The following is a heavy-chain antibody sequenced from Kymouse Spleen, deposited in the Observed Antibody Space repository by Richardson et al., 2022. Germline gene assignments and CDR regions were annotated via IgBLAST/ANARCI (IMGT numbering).Heavy chain of an antibody. CDR2: IYHSGST. CDR1: GGSISSSNW. D-gene: IGHD2-2*02. Sequence: QVQLQESGPGLVKPSGTLSLTCAVSGGSISSSNWWSWVRQPPGKGLEWIGEIYHSGSTNYNPSLKSRVTISVDKSKNQFSLKLSSVTAADTAVYYCAREDVVVPAAITGTLAFDIWGQGTMVTVSS. CDR3: AREDVVVPAAITGTLAFDI. V-gene: IGHV4-4*02. J-gene: IGHJ3*02.